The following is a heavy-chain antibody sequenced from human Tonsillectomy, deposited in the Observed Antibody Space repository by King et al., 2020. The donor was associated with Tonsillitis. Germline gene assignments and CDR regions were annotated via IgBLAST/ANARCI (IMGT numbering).Heavy chain of an antibody. V-gene: IGHV3-74*01. D-gene: IGHD1-26*01. CDR3: ARGRTLVGATPAPFDY. CDR2: INSDGSST. J-gene: IGHJ4*02. CDR1: GFTFSSYW. Sequence: VQLVESGGGLVQPGGSLRLSCAASGFTFSSYWMHWVRQAPGKGLVWVSRINSDGSSTSYADSVKGRFTISRDNAKNTLYLQMNSLRAEDTAVYYCARGRTLVGATPAPFDYWGQGPLVTVSS.